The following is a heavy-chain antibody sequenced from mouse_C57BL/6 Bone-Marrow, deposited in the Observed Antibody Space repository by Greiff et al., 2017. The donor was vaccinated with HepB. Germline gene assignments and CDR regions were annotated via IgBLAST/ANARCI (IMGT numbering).Heavy chain of an antibody. V-gene: IGHV1-5*01. CDR1: GYTFTSYW. CDR3: TREDWGYYYAMDY. CDR2: IYPGNSDT. D-gene: IGHD4-1*01. Sequence: VQLQQSGTVLARPGASVKMSCKTSGYTFTSYWMHWVNQRPGQGLAWIGAIYPGNSDTSYNQKFKGKAKLTAGTSASTAYMELSSLTNEDSAVYYCTREDWGYYYAMDYWGQGTSVTVSS. J-gene: IGHJ4*01.